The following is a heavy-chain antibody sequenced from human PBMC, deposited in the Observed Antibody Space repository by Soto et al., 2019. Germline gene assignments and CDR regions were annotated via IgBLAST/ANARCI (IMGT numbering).Heavy chain of an antibody. CDR2: ISYDGSNK. J-gene: IGHJ6*02. V-gene: IGHV3-30*03. CDR1: GFTFSSYG. D-gene: IGHD2-21*02. CDR3: ATALVVVTATRTRDYYYYGMDV. Sequence: GGSLRLSCAASGFTFSSYGMHWVRQAPGKGLEWVAVISYDGSNKYYADSVKGRFTISRDNSKNTLYLQMNSLRAEDTAVYYCATALVVVTATRTRDYYYYGMDVWGQGTTVTVSS.